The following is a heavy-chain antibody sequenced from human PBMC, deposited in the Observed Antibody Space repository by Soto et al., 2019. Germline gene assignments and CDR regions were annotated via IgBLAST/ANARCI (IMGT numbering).Heavy chain of an antibody. CDR1: GYRFSTYW. Sequence: PGESLKISCKGSGYRFSTYWIAWVRQMPGKGLEWMGIIWPGDSATEYSPSFQGQVTISVDKSITTAYLQWITLKASDTAIYYCARQLSWGSTASHGYYYFDYWGQGTPVTV. CDR2: IWPGDSAT. D-gene: IGHD6-25*01. V-gene: IGHV5-51*01. J-gene: IGHJ4*02. CDR3: ARQLSWGSTASHGYYYFDY.